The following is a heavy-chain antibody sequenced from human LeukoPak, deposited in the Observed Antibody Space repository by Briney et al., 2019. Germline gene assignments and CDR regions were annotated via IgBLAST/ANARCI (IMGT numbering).Heavy chain of an antibody. CDR2: TYYRSKWYN. V-gene: IGHV6-1*01. Sequence: SQTLTLTCAISGDSVSSNSAAWNWIRQSPSRGLEWLGRTYYRSKWYNDYAVSVKSRMTINPDTSKNQFSLQLNSVTPEDTAVYYCARDRESSSWHKYGAFDIWGQGTMVTVSS. J-gene: IGHJ3*02. D-gene: IGHD6-13*01. CDR3: ARDRESSSWHKYGAFDI. CDR1: GDSVSSNSAA.